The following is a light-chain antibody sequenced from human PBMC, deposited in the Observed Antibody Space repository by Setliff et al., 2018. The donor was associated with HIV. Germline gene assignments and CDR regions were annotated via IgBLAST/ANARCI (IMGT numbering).Light chain of an antibody. CDR1: SSDVGGYNY. J-gene: IGLJ2*01. Sequence: QSVLTQPRSVSGSPGQSVTISCTGTSSDVGGYNYVSWYQQHPGKAPKLMIYDVSKRPSGVPDRFSGSKSGNTASLTISGLQAEDEADYYCCSYAGSYTFAVLFGGGTKVTV. CDR2: DVS. CDR3: CSYAGSYTFAVL. V-gene: IGLV2-11*01.